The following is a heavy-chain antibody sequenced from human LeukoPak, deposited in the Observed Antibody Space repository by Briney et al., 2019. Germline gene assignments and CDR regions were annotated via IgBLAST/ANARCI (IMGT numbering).Heavy chain of an antibody. D-gene: IGHD6-6*01. Sequence: SETLSLTCTVSGYSISSGYYWGWIRRPPGKGLEWIGSIYHSGSTYYNPSLKSRITISVDTSKNQFSLKLSSVTAADTAVYFCARAIAARRRVGWDYFDYWGQGTLVTVSS. CDR2: IYHSGST. V-gene: IGHV4-38-2*02. J-gene: IGHJ4*02. CDR3: ARAIAARRRVGWDYFDY. CDR1: GYSISSGYY.